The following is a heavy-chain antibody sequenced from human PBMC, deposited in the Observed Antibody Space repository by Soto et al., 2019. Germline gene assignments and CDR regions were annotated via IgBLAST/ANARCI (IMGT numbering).Heavy chain of an antibody. CDR1: GGSIDSGAYS. D-gene: IGHD6-19*01. Sequence: SETLSLTCAVSGGSIDSGAYSLSWIRQPPGKGLEWIGYVTHSGTAYSIPSLNGRLTLSVDSSQTQFSLELTSVTAADSAVYYCARIHWTQSSLDYWGRGILVTVSS. V-gene: IGHV4-30-2*01. J-gene: IGHJ4*02. CDR3: ARIHWTQSSLDY. CDR2: VTHSGTA.